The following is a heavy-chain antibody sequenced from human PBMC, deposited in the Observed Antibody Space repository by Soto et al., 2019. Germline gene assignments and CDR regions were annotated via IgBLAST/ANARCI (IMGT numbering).Heavy chain of an antibody. Sequence: SVKVSCKASGGTFSSCAISWVRQAPGQGLEWMGGIIPIFGTANYAQKFQGRVTITADESTSTAYMELSSLRSEDTAVYYCARDSSGRYSSGWYYDYWGQGTLVTVSS. CDR1: GGTFSSCA. J-gene: IGHJ4*02. CDR3: ARDSSGRYSSGWYYDY. D-gene: IGHD6-19*01. V-gene: IGHV1-69*13. CDR2: IIPIFGTA.